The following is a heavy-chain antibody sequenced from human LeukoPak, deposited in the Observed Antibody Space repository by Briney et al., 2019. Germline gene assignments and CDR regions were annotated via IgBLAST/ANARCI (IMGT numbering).Heavy chain of an antibody. CDR2: IYPGDSDS. CDR3: ARQSYGSGNWSWFGP. V-gene: IGHV5-51*01. Sequence: GESLKISCKGSGYSFTSHGIGWVRQMPGKGLEWMGIIYPGDSDSRYSPSFQGQVTISADKSISTAYLHWISLKASDTAMYYCARQSYGSGNWSWFGPWGQGTLVTVSS. D-gene: IGHD3-10*01. CDR1: GYSFTSHG. J-gene: IGHJ5*02.